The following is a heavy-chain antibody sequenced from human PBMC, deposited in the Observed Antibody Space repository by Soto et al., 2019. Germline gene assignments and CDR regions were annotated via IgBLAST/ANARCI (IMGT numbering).Heavy chain of an antibody. J-gene: IGHJ4*02. Sequence: QITLNESGPTQVKPRQTLTLTCTFSGFSLTTSGVGVGWIRQSPGKAPEWLALIYWDDDKRYSPSLKSRLTITKDTSKNQVVLKMADLDPADTATSYCAHRVLRTVFGLVTTTAIYFDFWGQGPPVAVSS. CDR1: GFSLTTSGVG. CDR3: AHRVLRTVFGLVTTTAIYFDF. V-gene: IGHV2-5*02. CDR2: IYWDDDK. D-gene: IGHD3-3*01.